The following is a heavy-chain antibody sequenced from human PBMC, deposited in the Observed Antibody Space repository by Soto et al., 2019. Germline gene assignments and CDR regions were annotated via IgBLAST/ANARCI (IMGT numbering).Heavy chain of an antibody. V-gene: IGHV4-34*01. CDR2: IHPSGAS. CDR3: ARGGGRGGYSYGFHHFDY. D-gene: IGHD5-18*01. CDR1: GGSLSGYY. Sequence: SETLSLTCAVYGGSLSGYYWNWIRQPPEKGLEWIGEIHPSGASTYNPSLSSRVAISLDTSKNQFSMRLNSVTAADTAIYFCARGGGRGGYSYGFHHFDYWGQGTLVTVSS. J-gene: IGHJ4*02.